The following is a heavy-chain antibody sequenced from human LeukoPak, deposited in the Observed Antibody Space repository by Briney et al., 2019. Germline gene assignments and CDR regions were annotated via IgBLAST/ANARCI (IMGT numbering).Heavy chain of an antibody. V-gene: IGHV3-11*04. J-gene: IGHJ6*03. CDR2: ISSSGSTI. CDR3: ARDNSGYDWSYYYYYYMDV. CDR1: GFTFSDYY. Sequence: PGGSLRLSCAASGFTFSDYYMSWIRQAPGKGREWVSYISSSGSTIYYADSVKGRFTISRDNAKNSLYLQMNRLRAEDTAVYYCARDNSGYDWSYYYYYYMDVWGKGTTVTVSS. D-gene: IGHD5-12*01.